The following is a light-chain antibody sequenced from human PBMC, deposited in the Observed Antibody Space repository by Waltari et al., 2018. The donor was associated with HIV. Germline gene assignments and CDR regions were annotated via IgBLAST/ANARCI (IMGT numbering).Light chain of an antibody. CDR1: NIGSKT. Sequence: SYVLTQPPSVSVAPGQTAMITCGGNNIGSKTVQWYQQKPGQAPILVIYEDADRPSGIHERFSGSNSGNTATLTISRVEAGDEADYFCQVWDGNSDHQVFGGGTKLTVL. CDR2: EDA. J-gene: IGLJ3*02. V-gene: IGLV3-21*02. CDR3: QVWDGNSDHQV.